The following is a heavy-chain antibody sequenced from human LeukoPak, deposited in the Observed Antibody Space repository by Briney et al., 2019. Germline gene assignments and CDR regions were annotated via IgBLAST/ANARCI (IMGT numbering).Heavy chain of an antibody. CDR3: ARGFGGYCSSTSCLVTIDY. Sequence: GGSLRLSCAASGFTFSSYTMNWVRQAPGKGPEWVSSICSTRTYICYADSLKGRFTISRDNAKNSLCLQMDSLRAEDTAVYYCARGFGGYCSSTSCLVTIDYWGQGTLVTVSS. CDR1: GFTFSSYT. D-gene: IGHD2-2*01. CDR2: ICSTRTYI. J-gene: IGHJ4*02. V-gene: IGHV3-21*01.